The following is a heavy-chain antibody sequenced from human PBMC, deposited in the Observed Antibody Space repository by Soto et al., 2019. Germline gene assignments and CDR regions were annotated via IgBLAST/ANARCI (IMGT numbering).Heavy chain of an antibody. D-gene: IGHD4-17*01. CDR3: ARDRSGMTTVTNDYYYYYYMDV. CDR1: GFTFSDYY. V-gene: IGHV3-11*01. J-gene: IGHJ6*03. CDR2: ISSSGSTI. Sequence: GGSLRLSCAASGFTFSDYYMSWIRQAPGKGLEWVSYISSSGSTIYYADSVKGRFTISRDNAKNSLYLQMNSLRAEDTAVYYCARDRSGMTTVTNDYYYYYYMDVWGKGTTVTVSS.